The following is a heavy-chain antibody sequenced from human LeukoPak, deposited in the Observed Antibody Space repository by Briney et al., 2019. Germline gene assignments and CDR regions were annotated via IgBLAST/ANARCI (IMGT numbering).Heavy chain of an antibody. V-gene: IGHV1-18*01. J-gene: IGHJ4*02. CDR1: GYTFTSYG. Sequence: GASVKVSCKASGYTFTSYGISWVRQAPGQGLEWMGWISVYNGNTNYAQNLQGRATMTTDTSTSTTYMELRSLRSDDTAVYYCARAAAMAQRKYYFDYWGQGTLVTDSS. CDR3: ARAAAMAQRKYYFDY. D-gene: IGHD5-18*01. CDR2: ISVYNGNT.